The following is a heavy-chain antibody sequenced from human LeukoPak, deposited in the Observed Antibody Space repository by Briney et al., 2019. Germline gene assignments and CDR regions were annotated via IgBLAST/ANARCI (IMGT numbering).Heavy chain of an antibody. CDR1: GFTFSSYA. CDR3: AKDGLRRTPFDI. J-gene: IGHJ3*02. V-gene: IGHV3-23*01. Sequence: GGSLRLSCAASGFTFSSYAMCWVRQAPGKGLEWVPAISGSGGSTYYADSVKGRFTISRDNSKNTLYLQMNSLRAEDTAVYYCAKDGLRRTPFDIWGQGTMVTVSS. CDR2: ISGSGGST. D-gene: IGHD3-16*01.